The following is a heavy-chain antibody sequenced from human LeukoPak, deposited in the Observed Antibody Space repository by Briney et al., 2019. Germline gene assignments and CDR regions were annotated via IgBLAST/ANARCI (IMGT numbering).Heavy chain of an antibody. J-gene: IGHJ4*02. Sequence: SETLSLTCTVSGGSISTYYWSWIRQAPGKGLEWIGNIYYSGSINYNPSVKSRVNMSVDTSQTQFSLKLSSVTAADTAVYYCARSLGYYYPFDFWGQGTLVTVSS. CDR1: GGSISTYY. CDR2: IYYSGSI. V-gene: IGHV4-59*08. CDR3: ARSLGYYYPFDF. D-gene: IGHD3-22*01.